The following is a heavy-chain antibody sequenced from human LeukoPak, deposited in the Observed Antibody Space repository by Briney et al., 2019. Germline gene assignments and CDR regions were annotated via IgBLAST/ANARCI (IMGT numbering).Heavy chain of an antibody. J-gene: IGHJ4*02. CDR3: ARLISIYYGSGSYYRYFDY. CDR1: GFTVTSNH. CDR2: VYSGGST. Sequence: GGSLRLSCAASGFTVTSNHMSWVRRAPGKSLEWVAHVYSGGSTYYADSVKGRFTISRDNSKHTLSVQMNSLRAEDTAVYYCARLISIYYGSGSYYRYFDYWGQGTLVTAS. D-gene: IGHD3-10*01. V-gene: IGHV3-53*01.